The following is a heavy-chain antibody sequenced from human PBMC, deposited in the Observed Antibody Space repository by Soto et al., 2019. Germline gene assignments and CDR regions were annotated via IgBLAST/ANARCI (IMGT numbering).Heavy chain of an antibody. J-gene: IGHJ4*02. CDR3: AKGGQLWLFTSDFTY. V-gene: IGHV3-30*18. CDR1: GVSFSDYT. D-gene: IGHD6-19*01. CDR2: VSHDGRNT. Sequence: QPGGSVRLSCAASGVSFSDYTMHWVRQAPGKGLEWVAVVSHDGRNTHYADSVKGRFTISRDGSKNTVSLEVTSLRAEDTAVYYCAKGGQLWLFTSDFTYWGQGA.